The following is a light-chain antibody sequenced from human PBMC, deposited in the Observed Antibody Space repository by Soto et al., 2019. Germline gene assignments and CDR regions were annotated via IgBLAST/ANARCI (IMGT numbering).Light chain of an antibody. CDR1: SSNIGSNT. J-gene: IGLJ2*01. V-gene: IGLV1-44*01. CDR2: SNN. Sequence: QSVLTQPPSASGTPGQRVTISCSGSSSNIGSNTVNWYQQPPGTAPKLIIYSNNQRPSGVPDRFSGSKSGTSASLAISGLQSEDEADYYCAAWDDSLNGPVVFGGGTKLTVL. CDR3: AAWDDSLNGPVV.